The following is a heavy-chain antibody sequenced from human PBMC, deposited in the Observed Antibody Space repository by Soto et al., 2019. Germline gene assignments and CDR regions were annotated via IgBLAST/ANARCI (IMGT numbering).Heavy chain of an antibody. D-gene: IGHD2-8*01. CDR2: INPGGSIT. CDR1: GFTFNSYW. Sequence: EEQLVESGGRLVQPGGSLRLSCAASGFTFNSYWMHWVRQAPGKGLVWVSRINPGGSITAYADSVRGRFTISRDNAKNTLYLQMNSLRGDDTAVYYCARVPTGKYGVWNYWGQGTLVTVSS. CDR3: ARVPTGKYGVWNY. J-gene: IGHJ4*02. V-gene: IGHV3-74*01.